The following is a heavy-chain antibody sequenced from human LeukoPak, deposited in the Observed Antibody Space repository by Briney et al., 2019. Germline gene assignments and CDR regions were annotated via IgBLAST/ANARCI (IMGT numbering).Heavy chain of an antibody. J-gene: IGHJ6*03. Sequence: PSVTLSLTCTVSGGSISNYYWSWIRQPPGKGLEWIGYIYYSGTTHYSPSLKSRVTMSVDSSKNQFSLKLNSVTAADTAVYYCARNGFCSGAYCYGYYYYMDLWGKGTTVTVSS. D-gene: IGHD2-15*01. CDR1: GGSISNYY. V-gene: IGHV4-59*01. CDR3: ARNGFCSGAYCYGYYYYMDL. CDR2: IYYSGTT.